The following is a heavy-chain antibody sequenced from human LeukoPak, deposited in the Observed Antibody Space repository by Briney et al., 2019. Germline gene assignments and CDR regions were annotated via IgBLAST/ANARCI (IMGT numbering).Heavy chain of an antibody. V-gene: IGHV1-69*13. Sequence: SVKVSCKASGGTFSSYAISWVRQAPGQGLEWMGGIIPIFGTANYAQKFQGRVTITADESTSTAYMELSSLRSEDSAVYYCARGAYSGSYSLYYYYGMDVWGQGTTVTVSS. J-gene: IGHJ6*02. D-gene: IGHD1-26*01. CDR3: ARGAYSGSYSLYYYYGMDV. CDR2: IIPIFGTA. CDR1: GGTFSSYA.